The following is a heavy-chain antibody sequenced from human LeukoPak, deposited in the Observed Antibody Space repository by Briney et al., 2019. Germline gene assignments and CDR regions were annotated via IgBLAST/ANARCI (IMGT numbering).Heavy chain of an antibody. Sequence: GGSLRLSCAASGFSFSSYSMNWVRQAPGKGLEWVSSISSSRSYIYYADSVKGRFTISRDNARNSLYLQMTSLRAEDTAVYHCAGAYYGSGSYYPDYWGQGTLVTVSS. CDR3: AGAYYGSGSYYPDY. CDR1: GFSFSSYS. CDR2: ISSSRSYI. V-gene: IGHV3-21*01. D-gene: IGHD3-10*01. J-gene: IGHJ4*02.